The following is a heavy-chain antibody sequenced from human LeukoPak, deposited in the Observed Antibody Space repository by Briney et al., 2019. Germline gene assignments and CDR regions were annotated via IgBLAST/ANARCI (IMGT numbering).Heavy chain of an antibody. Sequence: SVKVSCKASGASFSNYYIHWVRQAPGQGLEWMGRIIPIFGTANYAQKFQGRVTITTDESTSTAYMELSSLRSEDTAVYYCACGIVVVVAATPSYYFDYWGQGTLVTVSS. CDR1: GASFSNYY. J-gene: IGHJ4*02. CDR3: ACGIVVVVAATPSYYFDY. V-gene: IGHV1-69*05. CDR2: IIPIFGTA. D-gene: IGHD2-15*01.